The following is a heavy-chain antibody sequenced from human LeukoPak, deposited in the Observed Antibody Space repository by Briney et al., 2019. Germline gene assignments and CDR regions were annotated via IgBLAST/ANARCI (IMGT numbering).Heavy chain of an antibody. CDR3: ARGHYDFWSGYLKHAFDI. CDR1: GYTFTSYD. D-gene: IGHD3-3*01. CDR2: RNPNSGNT. J-gene: IGHJ3*02. V-gene: IGHV1-8*03. Sequence: ASVKVSCKASGYTFTSYDINWVRRSTGQGLEWRGGRNPNSGNTGYAQKFQARVTITRNTSISTTYRGLSNLRSEDPAVYYCARGHYDFWSGYLKHAFDIWGQGTMVSV.